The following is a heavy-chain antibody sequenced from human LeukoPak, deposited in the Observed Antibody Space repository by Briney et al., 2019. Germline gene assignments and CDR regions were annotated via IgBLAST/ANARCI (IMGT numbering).Heavy chain of an antibody. J-gene: IGHJ5*02. V-gene: IGHV4-59*01. CDR3: ARVGVYGDYGNWFDP. Sequence: PSETLSLTCTVSGGSISTYYWSWIRQPPGKGLEWIGYIYYSGSTSYNPSLKSRVTISVDTSKNQFSLKLSSVTAADTAVYYCARVGVYGDYGNWFDPWGQGTLVTVSS. CDR2: IYYSGST. CDR1: GGSISTYY. D-gene: IGHD4-17*01.